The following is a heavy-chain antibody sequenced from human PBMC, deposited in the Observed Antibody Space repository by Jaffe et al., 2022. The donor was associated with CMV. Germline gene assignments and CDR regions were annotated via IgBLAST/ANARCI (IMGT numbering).Heavy chain of an antibody. Sequence: EVQLVESGGGLVQPGGSLRLSCAASGFTFSSYWMHWVRQAPGKGLVWVSRINSDGSSTSYADSVKGRFTISRDNAKNTLYLQMNSLRAEDTAVYYCARAVAARRGAKGSAFDIWGQGTMVTVSS. CDR3: ARAVAARRGAKGSAFDI. CDR2: INSDGSST. CDR1: GFTFSSYW. J-gene: IGHJ3*02. D-gene: IGHD6-6*01. V-gene: IGHV3-74*01.